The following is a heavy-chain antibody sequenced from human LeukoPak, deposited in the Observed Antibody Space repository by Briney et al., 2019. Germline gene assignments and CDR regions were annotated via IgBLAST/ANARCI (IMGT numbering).Heavy chain of an antibody. CDR1: RFTFSSYS. CDR3: ARDQGSGKLDY. CDR2: ISSSSSYI. J-gene: IGHJ4*02. V-gene: IGHV3-21*01. D-gene: IGHD1-26*01. Sequence: GGSLRLSCAASRFTFSSYSMNWVCQAPGKGLEWVSSISSSSSYISYADSVKGRFAISRDNAKSSLYLQMNSLRAEDTAVYYCARDQGSGKLDYWGQGTLVTVSS.